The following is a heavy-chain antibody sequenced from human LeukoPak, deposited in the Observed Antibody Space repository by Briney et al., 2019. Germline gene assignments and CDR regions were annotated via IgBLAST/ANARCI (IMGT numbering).Heavy chain of an antibody. V-gene: IGHV1-69*04. Sequence: GASVKVSCKASGGTFSSYAISWVRQAPGQGLEWMGRIIPILGIANYAQKFQGRVTITADKSTSTAYMEQSSLRSEDTAVYYCARVGIAAAGPPDYWGQGTLVTVSS. CDR2: IIPILGIA. J-gene: IGHJ4*02. D-gene: IGHD6-13*01. CDR1: GGTFSSYA. CDR3: ARVGIAAAGPPDY.